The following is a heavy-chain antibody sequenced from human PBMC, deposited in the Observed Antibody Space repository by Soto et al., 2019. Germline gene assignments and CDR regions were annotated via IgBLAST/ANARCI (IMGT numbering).Heavy chain of an antibody. CDR3: ARDGTIQMANFDF. CDR2: IIPLFGTP. V-gene: IGHV1-69*01. Sequence: QVLLMQSGAEVKKPGSSVKVSCTSSGGPFSSYGISWVRQAPGQGLEWLGGIIPLFGTPSYARKFQDRLTISADESTTTAYMELSSLTSEDTAMYFCARDGTIQMANFDFWGQGTLVTVSS. D-gene: IGHD1-1*01. J-gene: IGHJ4*02. CDR1: GGPFSSYG.